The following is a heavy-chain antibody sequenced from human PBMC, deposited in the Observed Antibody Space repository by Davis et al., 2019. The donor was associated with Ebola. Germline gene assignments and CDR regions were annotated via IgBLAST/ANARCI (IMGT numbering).Heavy chain of an antibody. CDR2: IYYSGST. J-gene: IGHJ5*02. D-gene: IGHD5-12*01. Sequence: GSLRLSCAVYGGSFSGYYWSWIRQPPGKGLEWIGYIYYSGSTNYNPSLKSRVTISVDTSKNQFSLKLSSVTVADTAVYYCARGYTGWFDPWGQGTLVTVSS. CDR3: ARGYTGWFDP. V-gene: IGHV4-59*12. CDR1: GGSFSGYY.